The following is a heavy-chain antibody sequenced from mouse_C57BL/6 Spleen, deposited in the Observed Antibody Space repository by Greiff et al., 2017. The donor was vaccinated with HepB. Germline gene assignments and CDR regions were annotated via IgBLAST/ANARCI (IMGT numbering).Heavy chain of an antibody. CDR2: IDPSDSYT. Sequence: QVQLQQPGAELVKPGASVKLSCKASGYTFTSYWMQWVKQRPGQGLEWIGEIDPSDSYTNYNQKFKGKATLTVDTSSSTAYMQLSSLTSEDSAVYFCARQLRLPFDYWGQGTTLTVSS. CDR3: ARQLRLPFDY. CDR1: GYTFTSYW. J-gene: IGHJ2*01. D-gene: IGHD3-2*02. V-gene: IGHV1-50*01.